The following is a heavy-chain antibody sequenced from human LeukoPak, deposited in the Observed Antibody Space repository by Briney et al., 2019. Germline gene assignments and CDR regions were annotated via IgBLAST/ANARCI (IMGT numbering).Heavy chain of an antibody. J-gene: IGHJ6*03. CDR1: GFTFSSYG. CDR3: AREVPAAMPYYYYYMDV. D-gene: IGHD2-2*01. CDR2: IWYDGSNK. V-gene: IGHV3-33*01. Sequence: PGRPLRLSCAASGFTFSSYGMHWVRQAPGKGLEWVAVIWYDGSNKYYADSVKGRFTISRDNSKNTLYLQMNSLRAEDTAVYYCAREVPAAMPYYYYYMDVWGKGTTVTVSS.